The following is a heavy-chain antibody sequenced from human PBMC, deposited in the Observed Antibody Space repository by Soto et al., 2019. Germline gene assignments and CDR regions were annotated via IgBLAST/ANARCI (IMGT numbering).Heavy chain of an antibody. D-gene: IGHD2-15*01. Sequence: ASVKVSCKASGYTFTSYYMHWVRQAPGQGLEWMGIINPSGGSTSYAQKSQGRVTMTRDTSTSTAYMELRSLRSDDTAVYYCARDVVVAAANFDIWGQGTMVTVSS. CDR1: GYTFTSYY. CDR3: ARDVVVAAANFDI. J-gene: IGHJ3*02. CDR2: INPSGGST. V-gene: IGHV1-46*01.